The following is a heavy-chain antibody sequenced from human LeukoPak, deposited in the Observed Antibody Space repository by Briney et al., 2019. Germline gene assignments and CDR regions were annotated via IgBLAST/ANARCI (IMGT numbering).Heavy chain of an antibody. D-gene: IGHD2-2*01. CDR2: ISCNNGDT. CDR3: ATDRAKYHHDAFDI. Sequence: GASVKVSCKASGYTFTSNGITWVRQAPGQGLEWVGWISCNNGDTRYAQKFQGRVTMTEDTSTDTAYMELSSLRSEDTALYYCATDRAKYHHDAFDIWGQGTMVTVSS. CDR1: GYTFTSNG. V-gene: IGHV1-18*01. J-gene: IGHJ3*02.